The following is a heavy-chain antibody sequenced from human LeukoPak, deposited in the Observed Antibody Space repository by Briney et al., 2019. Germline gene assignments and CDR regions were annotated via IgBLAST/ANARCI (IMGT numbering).Heavy chain of an antibody. CDR3: ARDRKVRYFDY. Sequence: GGSLRLSCAASGFTFSSYAMSWVRQAPGKGLEWVANIKQDGSEKYYVDSVKGRFTISRDNAKNSLYLQMNSLRAEDTAVYYCARDRKVRYFDYWGQGTLVTVSS. V-gene: IGHV3-7*01. CDR1: GFTFSSYA. J-gene: IGHJ4*02. CDR2: IKQDGSEK.